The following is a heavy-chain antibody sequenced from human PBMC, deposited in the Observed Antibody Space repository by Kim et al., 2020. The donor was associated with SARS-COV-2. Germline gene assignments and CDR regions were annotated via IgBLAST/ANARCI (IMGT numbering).Heavy chain of an antibody. CDR3: ASSNYDFWSGYYSYYMDV. Sequence: ASVTVSCKASGYTFTSYGISWVRQAPGQGLEWMGWISAYNGNTNYAQKLQGRVTMTTDTSTSTAYMELRSLRSDDTAVYYCASSNYDFWSGYYSYYMDVWGKGTTVTVSS. V-gene: IGHV1-18*01. CDR2: ISAYNGNT. CDR1: GYTFTSYG. D-gene: IGHD3-3*01. J-gene: IGHJ6*03.